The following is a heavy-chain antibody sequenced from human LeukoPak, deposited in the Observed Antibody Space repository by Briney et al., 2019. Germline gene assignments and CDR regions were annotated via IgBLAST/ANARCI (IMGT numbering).Heavy chain of an antibody. CDR1: GFTFSTSA. V-gene: IGHV3-48*02. J-gene: IGHJ5*02. CDR2: ISSASSTR. D-gene: IGHD3-10*01. CDR3: ARFGESGA. Sequence: GGSLRLSCAASGFTFSTSAMNWVRRAPGKGLEWVSYISSASSTRYYADSVKGRFTISRDNARDSLYLQMNSLRDEDTAVYYCARFGESGAWGQGTLVTVSS.